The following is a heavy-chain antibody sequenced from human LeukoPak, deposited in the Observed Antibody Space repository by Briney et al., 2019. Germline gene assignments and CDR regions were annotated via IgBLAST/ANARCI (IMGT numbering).Heavy chain of an antibody. J-gene: IGHJ6*03. V-gene: IGHV1-18*01. CDR2: ISAYNGNT. CDR1: GYTFTSYG. Sequence: GASVKVSCKASGYTFTSYGISWVRQAPGQGLEWMGWISAYNGNTNYAQKLQGRVTMTTDTSTSTVYMELRSLRSDDTAVYYCARDFCSSTSCYGSYYYYYMDVWGKGTTVTISS. CDR3: ARDFCSSTSCYGSYYYYYMDV. D-gene: IGHD2-2*01.